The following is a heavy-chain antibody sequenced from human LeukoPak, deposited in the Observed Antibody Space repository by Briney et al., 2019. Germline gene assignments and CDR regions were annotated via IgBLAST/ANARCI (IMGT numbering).Heavy chain of an antibody. J-gene: IGHJ4*02. D-gene: IGHD2-21*02. Sequence: GGSLRLSCAAYGIIVSSSYMSWVRQTPGKGLEWVSTFERGGHTAYADSVKGRFTISRDVSENTIYLQMNSLRVEDTAVYYCAKGDTDCTCPGYWGQGTLVTVSS. CDR3: AKGDTDCTCPGY. CDR1: GIIVSSSY. V-gene: IGHV3-53*01. CDR2: FERGGHT.